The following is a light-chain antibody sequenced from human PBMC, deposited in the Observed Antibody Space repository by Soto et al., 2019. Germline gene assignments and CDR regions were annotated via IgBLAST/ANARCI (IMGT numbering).Light chain of an antibody. Sequence: DIVMTQSPLSLPVTPGEPASISCRTIQSLLHSNGYNYLDWYLQKPGQSPQLLIYLGSNRASGVPDRFSGCGSGTDFKLKISRVEAENFGVYYCMPALQTPRTFGQGTKVEI. CDR3: MPALQTPRT. J-gene: IGKJ1*01. CDR2: LGS. V-gene: IGKV2-28*01. CDR1: QSLLHSNGYNY.